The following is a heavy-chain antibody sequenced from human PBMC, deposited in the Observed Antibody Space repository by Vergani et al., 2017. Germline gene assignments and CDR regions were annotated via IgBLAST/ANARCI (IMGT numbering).Heavy chain of an antibody. CDR3: ATPQTVTTGGMEV. D-gene: IGHD4-17*01. V-gene: IGHV1-69-2*01. J-gene: IGHJ6*02. CDR1: GYTFTDHS. Sequence: EVQLVQSGAEVKKPGATLKISCKVSGYTFTDHSMHWETQAPGKGLEWMGLVDPEDGDTIYAEKFKGRVTIAEDTSTDTAHLALSSLRSEDTAVYYCATPQTVTTGGMEVWGQGTTVIVSS. CDR2: VDPEDGDT.